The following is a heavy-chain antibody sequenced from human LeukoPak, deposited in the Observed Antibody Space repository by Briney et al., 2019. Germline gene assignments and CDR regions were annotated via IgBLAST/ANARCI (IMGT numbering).Heavy chain of an antibody. CDR3: ARDTGGIVVVPAAIRFDP. Sequence: GASVKVSCKASGGTFSSYAISWVRQAPGQGLEWMGRIIPILGIANYAQKFQGRVTITADKSTSTAYMELSSLRSDDTAVYYCARDTGGIVVVPAAIRFDPWGQGTLVTVSS. V-gene: IGHV1-69*04. CDR2: IIPILGIA. CDR1: GGTFSSYA. D-gene: IGHD2-2*02. J-gene: IGHJ5*02.